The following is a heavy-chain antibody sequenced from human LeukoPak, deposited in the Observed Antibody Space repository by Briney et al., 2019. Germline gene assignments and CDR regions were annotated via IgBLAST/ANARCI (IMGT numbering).Heavy chain of an antibody. V-gene: IGHV4-59*08. CDR1: GGSISSYH. CDR3: ASLILDRSGYYFDK. Sequence: PSETLSLTCTVSGGSISSYHWSWIRQSPGKGLEWMAYIQYSGSTNHNPSLKSGVTISVDTAKNQFSQKLNFGAAADTAVYYRASLILDRSGYYFDKWGQGTLVTVSS. D-gene: IGHD3-22*01. J-gene: IGHJ4*02. CDR2: IQYSGST.